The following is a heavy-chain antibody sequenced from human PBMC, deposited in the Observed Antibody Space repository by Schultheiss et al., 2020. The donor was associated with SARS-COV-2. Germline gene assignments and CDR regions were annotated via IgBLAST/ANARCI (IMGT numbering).Heavy chain of an antibody. CDR2: INHSGST. CDR3: ARDLGESGGY. D-gene: IGHD3-10*01. Sequence: GSLRLSCAVSGGSISSSNWWSWVRQPPGKGLEWIGEINHSGSTNYNPSLKSRVTISVDTSKNQFSLKLSSVTAADTAVYYCARDLGESGGYWGQGTLVTVSS. CDR1: GGSISSSNW. J-gene: IGHJ4*02. V-gene: IGHV4-4*02.